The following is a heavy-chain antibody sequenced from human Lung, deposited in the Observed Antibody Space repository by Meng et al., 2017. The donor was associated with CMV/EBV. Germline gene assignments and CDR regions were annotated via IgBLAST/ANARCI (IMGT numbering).Heavy chain of an antibody. CDR3: ARGTYISGWYYYYYYYAMDV. Sequence: GESXKISXTASGFTFSNSTMSWVRQAPGKGLEWVGFIRSKAFGGTTEYAASVKGRFTISRDDSKGIACLQMNSLKVEDTAVYYCARGTYISGWYYYYYYYAMDVWGQGTXVTVSS. D-gene: IGHD6-19*01. V-gene: IGHV3-49*04. CDR1: GFTFSNST. J-gene: IGHJ6*02. CDR2: IRSKAFGGTT.